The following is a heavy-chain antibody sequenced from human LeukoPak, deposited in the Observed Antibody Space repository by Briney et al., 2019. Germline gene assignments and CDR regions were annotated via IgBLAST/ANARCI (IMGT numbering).Heavy chain of an antibody. J-gene: IGHJ5*02. CDR3: ARGEDWFDP. V-gene: IGHV4-59*13. Sequence: SETLSLTCTVSGGSISGYYWSWVRQPPGKGLEWIGFIYYSGSTNYNPSLKSRVAISLDRSKNQFSLKLSSVTAADTAVYYCARGEDWFDPWGQGTLVTVSS. CDR2: IYYSGST. CDR1: GGSISGYY.